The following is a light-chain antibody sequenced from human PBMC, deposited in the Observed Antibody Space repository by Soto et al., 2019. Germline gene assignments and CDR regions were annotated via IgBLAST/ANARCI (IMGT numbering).Light chain of an antibody. CDR1: QSISISY. V-gene: IGKV3D-20*02. J-gene: IGKJ1*01. Sequence: EIVLTQSPGTLSLSPGTRATLSCRASQSISISYLAWYQQRPGQAPRLLIYQTSIRAAGIPARFSASGSGTDFTLTISDVQPEDFALYYCHQRQSWPRTFGQGTKVDIK. CDR3: HQRQSWPRT. CDR2: QTS.